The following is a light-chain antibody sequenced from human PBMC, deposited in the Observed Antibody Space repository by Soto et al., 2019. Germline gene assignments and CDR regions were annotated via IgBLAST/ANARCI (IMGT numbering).Light chain of an antibody. J-gene: IGKJ3*01. CDR3: QQYGSSPVT. CDR2: GAS. Sequence: EIVLTQSPGTLCLSPGERATLSCRASQSVSSSYLAWYQQKTGQAPRLLIYGASSRATGIPDRFSGSGSGTDFTLPISRLEPEDFEVYYCQQYGSSPVTFGPGTKVDIK. CDR1: QSVSSSY. V-gene: IGKV3-20*01.